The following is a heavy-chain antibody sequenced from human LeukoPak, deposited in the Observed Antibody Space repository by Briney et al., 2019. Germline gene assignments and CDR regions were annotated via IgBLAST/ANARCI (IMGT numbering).Heavy chain of an antibody. CDR3: ARTLNYMSDY. D-gene: IGHD3-10*01. Sequence: ASVKVSCKASGYTFTSYDINWVRQAPGRGLEWMGWINPNSGGTSYAQKFQGRVTMTRDTSISTAYMELSRLRSDDTAVYYCARTLNYMSDYWGQGTLVTVSS. V-gene: IGHV1-2*02. J-gene: IGHJ4*02. CDR1: GYTFTSYD. CDR2: INPNSGGT.